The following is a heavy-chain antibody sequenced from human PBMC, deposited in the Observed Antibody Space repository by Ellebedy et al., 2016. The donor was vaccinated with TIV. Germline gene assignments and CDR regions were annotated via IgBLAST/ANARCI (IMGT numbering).Heavy chain of an antibody. CDR2: ISGSGDST. J-gene: IGHJ3*02. V-gene: IGHV3-23*01. Sequence: GGSLRLSCAASGVTFSNYAMTWVRQAPGKGLEWVSAISGSGDSTYYADSVKGRFTISRDNSKKMLYLQMNSLRDDDTAVYYCARFLVAVDAFDIWGQGTMVSVSS. D-gene: IGHD5-12*01. CDR3: ARFLVAVDAFDI. CDR1: GVTFSNYA.